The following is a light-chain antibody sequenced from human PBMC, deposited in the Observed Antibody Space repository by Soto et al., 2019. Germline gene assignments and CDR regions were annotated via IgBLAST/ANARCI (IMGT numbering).Light chain of an antibody. J-gene: IGKJ1*01. CDR1: RDVSSNY. CDR2: GAS. CDR3: QQYGSSGT. Sequence: EIVLTQSPGTLSLSPGESAALSCLASRDVSSNYLAWYQQKPGQAPRLLIYGASNRATGIPDRFSGSGSGTDFTLTISRLEPEDFAVYYCQQYGSSGTFGQGTKVDI. V-gene: IGKV3-20*01.